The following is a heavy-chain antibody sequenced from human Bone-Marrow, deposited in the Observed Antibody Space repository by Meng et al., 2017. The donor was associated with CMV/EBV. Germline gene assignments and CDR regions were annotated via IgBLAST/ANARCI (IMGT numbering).Heavy chain of an antibody. CDR3: ARDRAIAVAGYYYYYGKDV. V-gene: IGHV7-4-1*01. J-gene: IGHJ6*02. Sequence: ASVKVSCKASGYTFTSYAMNWVRQAPGQGLEWMGWINTNTGNPTYAQGFTGRFVFSLDTSVSTAYLQICSLKAEDTAVYYCARDRAIAVAGYYYYYGKDVWGQGTTVTVSS. CDR1: GYTFTSYA. CDR2: INTNTGNP. D-gene: IGHD6-19*01.